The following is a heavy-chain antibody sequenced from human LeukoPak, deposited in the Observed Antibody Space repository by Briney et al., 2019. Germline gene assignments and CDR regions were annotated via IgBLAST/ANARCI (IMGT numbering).Heavy chain of an antibody. J-gene: IGHJ4*01. D-gene: IGHD5-12*01. CDR2: IKSKTDGGTT. CDR3: TPVSLIYSGYDWYIDC. Sequence: GGCLRLSCVASGFTFSNAWMSWVRQAPGKGLGWVGRIKSKTDGGTTDYAAPVKGRFTISREDSKNTLYLQISSLTTEDTAVYYCTPVSLIYSGYDWYIDCWGHATTVT. V-gene: IGHV3-15*01. CDR1: GFTFSNAW.